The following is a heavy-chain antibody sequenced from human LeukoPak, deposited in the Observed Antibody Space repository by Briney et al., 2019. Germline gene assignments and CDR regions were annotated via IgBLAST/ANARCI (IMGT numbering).Heavy chain of an antibody. CDR2: ISYDGSNK. D-gene: IGHD3-22*01. CDR3: ARAGDGLPYVVVVGNAFDI. Sequence: QPGGSLRLSCAASGFTFSSYAMHWVRQAPGKGLEWVAVISYDGSNKYYADSVKGRFTISRDNSKNTLYLQMNSLRAEDTAVYYCARAGDGLPYVVVVGNAFDIWGQGTMVTVSS. CDR1: GFTFSSYA. V-gene: IGHV3-30*14. J-gene: IGHJ3*02.